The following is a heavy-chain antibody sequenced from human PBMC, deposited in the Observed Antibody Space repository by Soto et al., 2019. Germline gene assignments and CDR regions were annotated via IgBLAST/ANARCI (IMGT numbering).Heavy chain of an antibody. J-gene: IGHJ4*02. V-gene: IGHV3-7*01. Sequence: HRHPNTAAEGNIRNHWMPRVRQATGKGLGWVANIKQDGSETHYVDSVKGRFTISRDNAQNSLYLQMNNLCVVDAGVYLCARGFRPDYWGQGTLVTV. CDR2: IKQDGSET. CDR3: ARGFRPDY. CDR1: EGNIRNHW.